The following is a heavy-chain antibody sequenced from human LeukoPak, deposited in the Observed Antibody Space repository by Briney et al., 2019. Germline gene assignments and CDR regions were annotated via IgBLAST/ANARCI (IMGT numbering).Heavy chain of an antibody. D-gene: IGHD2-2*01. CDR2: IIPIFGTA. Sequence: SVKVSCKASGGTFSSYAISWVRQAPGQGLEWMGGIIPIFGTANYAQKFQGRVTITADESTSTAYMELSSLRSEDTAVYYCARVADIVVVPAAAGYYGVDVWGQGTTVTVSS. J-gene: IGHJ6*02. V-gene: IGHV1-69*13. CDR1: GGTFSSYA. CDR3: ARVADIVVVPAAAGYYGVDV.